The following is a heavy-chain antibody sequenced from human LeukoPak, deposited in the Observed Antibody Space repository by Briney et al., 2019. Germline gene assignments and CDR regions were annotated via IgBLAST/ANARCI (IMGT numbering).Heavy chain of an antibody. D-gene: IGHD3-10*01. J-gene: IGHJ4*02. V-gene: IGHV1-2*02. CDR2: INPNSGGT. CDR1: GYTFTGYY. CDR3: ASQMVRGGDSVFDY. Sequence: ASVKVSCKASGYTFTGYYMHWVRQAPGQGLEWMGWINPNSGGTNYAQKFQGRVTMTRDTSISTAYLQWSSLKASDTAMYYCASQMVRGGDSVFDYWGQGTLVTVSS.